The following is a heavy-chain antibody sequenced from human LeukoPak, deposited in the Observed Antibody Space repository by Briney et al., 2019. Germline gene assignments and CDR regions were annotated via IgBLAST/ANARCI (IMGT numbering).Heavy chain of an antibody. CDR2: IYYSGST. J-gene: IGHJ3*02. Sequence: SETLSLTCTVSGGSISSISYYWGWIRQPPGKGLEWIGSIYYSGSTYYNPSLKSRVTISVDTSKNQFSLKLSSVTAADTAVYYCARIAGIVVVSALDAFDIWGQGTMVTVSS. CDR3: ARIAGIVVVSALDAFDI. CDR1: GGSISSISYY. V-gene: IGHV4-39*01. D-gene: IGHD2-21*02.